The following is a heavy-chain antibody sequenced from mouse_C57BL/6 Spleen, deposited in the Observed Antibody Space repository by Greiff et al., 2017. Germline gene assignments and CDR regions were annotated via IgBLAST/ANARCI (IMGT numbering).Heavy chain of an antibody. V-gene: IGHV5-4*03. Sequence: DVKLVESGGGLVKPGGSLKLSCAASGFTFSSYAMSWVRQTPEKRLEWVATISDGGSYTYYPDNVKGRFTISRDNAKNNLYLQMSHLKSEDTAMYYCARWLLRDYAMDYWGQGTSVTVSS. J-gene: IGHJ4*01. CDR3: ARWLLRDYAMDY. D-gene: IGHD2-3*01. CDR1: GFTFSSYA. CDR2: ISDGGSYT.